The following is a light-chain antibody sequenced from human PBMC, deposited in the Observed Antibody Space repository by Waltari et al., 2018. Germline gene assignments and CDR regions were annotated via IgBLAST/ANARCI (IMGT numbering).Light chain of an antibody. CDR3: CSYAGTYTFLV. J-gene: IGLJ2*01. CDR2: DVT. CDR1: SSDVGGYNY. Sequence: VTISCTGTSSDVGGYNYVSWYQQHPGKAPKLFIYDVTKRPSGVPDRFSGSKSGNTASLTISGLQAEDEADYYCCSYAGTYTFLVFGGGTKLTVL. V-gene: IGLV2-11*01.